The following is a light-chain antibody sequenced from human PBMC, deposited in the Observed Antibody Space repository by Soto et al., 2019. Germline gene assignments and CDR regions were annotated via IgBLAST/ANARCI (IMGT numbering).Light chain of an antibody. J-gene: IGKJ1*01. Sequence: DIVLTPSPATLSLSPGERATLSCRASQSVSSYLAWYQQKPGQAPRLLIYDASNRATGIPARFSGSGSGTDFTLTISSLEPEDFAVYYCQQRSNWPRTFGQGTKVDI. CDR2: DAS. V-gene: IGKV3-11*01. CDR3: QQRSNWPRT. CDR1: QSVSSY.